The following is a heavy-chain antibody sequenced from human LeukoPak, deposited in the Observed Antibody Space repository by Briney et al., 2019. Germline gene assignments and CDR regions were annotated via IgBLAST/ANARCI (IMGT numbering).Heavy chain of an antibody. CDR1: GGSFSGYY. CDR2: INHSGST. V-gene: IGHV4-34*01. J-gene: IGHJ6*03. Sequence: PSETLSLTCAVYGGSFSGYYWSWIRQPPGKGLESIGEINHSGSTNYNPSLKSRVTISVDTSKNQFSLKLSSVTAADTAVYYCARGWSKDVRLRPGRYYMDVWGKGTTVTVSS. CDR3: ARGWSKDVRLRPGRYYMDV. D-gene: IGHD4-17*01.